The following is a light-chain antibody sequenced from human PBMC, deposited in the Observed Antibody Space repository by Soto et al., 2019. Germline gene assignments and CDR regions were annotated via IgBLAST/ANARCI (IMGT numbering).Light chain of an antibody. V-gene: IGKV3-20*01. CDR1: QTVDGTY. CDR2: DSS. J-gene: IGKJ3*01. Sequence: EIALTQSPGTLSLSPGERATLSCRPSQTVDGTYLAWYQQKPGQAPRLLIYDSSSRAPGVPDRFSGSGSGTDFTLSISRLEPGDFAVYYCQQFDTSSIIFGPGTKVDIK. CDR3: QQFDTSSII.